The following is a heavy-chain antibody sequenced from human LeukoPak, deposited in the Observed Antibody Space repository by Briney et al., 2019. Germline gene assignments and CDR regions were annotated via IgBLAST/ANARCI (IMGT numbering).Heavy chain of an antibody. CDR1: GGTFSSYA. Sequence: ASVKVSCKASGGTFSSYAISWVRQAPGQGLEWMGGIIPIFGTANYAQKFQGRVTITTDESTSTAYMELSSLRSEDTAVYYCAIQKDDSSGWYYFDYWGQETLVTVSS. CDR2: IIPIFGTA. CDR3: AIQKDDSSGWYYFDY. J-gene: IGHJ4*02. D-gene: IGHD6-19*01. V-gene: IGHV1-69*05.